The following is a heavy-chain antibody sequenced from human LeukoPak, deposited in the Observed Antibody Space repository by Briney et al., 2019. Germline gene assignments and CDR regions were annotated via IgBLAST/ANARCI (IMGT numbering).Heavy chain of an antibody. Sequence: PSQTLSLTCTVSGGSMGSYYWVWIRQPPGKGLEWIGYIYYSGSTDYNPSLKSRVTISVDTSKNQFSLKMSSVTAADTAVYYCARAPNGSGAFDIWGPGTMVTVSS. D-gene: IGHD2-8*01. CDR1: GGSMGSYY. V-gene: IGHV4-59*01. J-gene: IGHJ3*02. CDR3: ARAPNGSGAFDI. CDR2: IYYSGST.